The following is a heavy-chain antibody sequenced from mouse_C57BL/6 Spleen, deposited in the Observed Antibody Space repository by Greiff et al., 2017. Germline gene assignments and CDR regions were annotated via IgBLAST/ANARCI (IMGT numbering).Heavy chain of an antibody. CDR3: AADYDEVRYFDY. V-gene: IGHV1-64*01. J-gene: IGHJ2*01. CDR1: GYTFTSYW. D-gene: IGHD2-4*01. Sequence: QVQLQQPGAELVKPGASVKLSCKASGYTFTSYWMHWVKQRPGQGLEWIGMIHPNSGSTNYNEKFKSKATLTVDKSSSTAYMQLSSLTSEDSAVYYCAADYDEVRYFDYWGQGTTLTVSS. CDR2: IHPNSGST.